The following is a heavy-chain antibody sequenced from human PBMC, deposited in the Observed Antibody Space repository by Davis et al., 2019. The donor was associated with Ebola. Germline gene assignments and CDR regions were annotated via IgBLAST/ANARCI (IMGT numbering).Heavy chain of an antibody. Sequence: ASVKVSCKASGYTFTTYNINWLRQAPGQGLEWVGWSNTYNGNTNYAPDFQGRVTMTTDTSTNTAYMALRNLDFDDTAVYYCARVSSREYCSSTSCFDFWGQGTLVTVSS. J-gene: IGHJ4*03. D-gene: IGHD2-2*01. CDR3: ARVSSREYCSSTSCFDF. CDR1: GYTFTTYN. CDR2: SNTYNGNT. V-gene: IGHV1-18*04.